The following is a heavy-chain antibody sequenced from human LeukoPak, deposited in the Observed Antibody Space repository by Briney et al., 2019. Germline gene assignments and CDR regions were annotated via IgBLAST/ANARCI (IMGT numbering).Heavy chain of an antibody. CDR1: GYTFTDYY. Sequence: ASVKVSCKTSGYTFTDYYMHWVRQAPGQGLEWMGWINPNSGGTNYAQKFQGRVTMTRDTSISTAYMELSRLRSDDTAVYYCAREYQLLPGVDWGQGTLVTVSS. CDR3: AREYQLLPGVD. CDR2: INPNSGGT. V-gene: IGHV1-2*02. J-gene: IGHJ4*02. D-gene: IGHD2-2*01.